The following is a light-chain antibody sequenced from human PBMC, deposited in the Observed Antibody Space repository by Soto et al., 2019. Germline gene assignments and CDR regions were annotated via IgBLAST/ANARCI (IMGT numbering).Light chain of an antibody. CDR3: SSDRTTNILL. J-gene: IGLJ1*01. CDR2: DVT. CDR1: TTDIHDFDS. V-gene: IGLV2-14*01. Sequence: QSVLTQPASVSGSPGQSITISCSGPTTDIHDFDSISWYQHHPGKAPKLITYDVTRRPSGVSRRFSGSKSGLTASLTISGLQAEDEDYYCCSSDRTTNILLFGTATKVTVL.